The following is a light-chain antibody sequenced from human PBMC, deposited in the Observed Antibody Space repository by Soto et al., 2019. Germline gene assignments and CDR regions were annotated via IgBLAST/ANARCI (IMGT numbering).Light chain of an antibody. Sequence: QSALTQPRSVSGSPGQSVTVSCTGTSSDVGAYNFVSWYQHHPGKAPKLMIYDVSKRPSGVPDRFSGSKSGNTASLTISGLQAEDEAYYYCCSDAGSYTWVFGTGTKVTVL. CDR2: DVS. V-gene: IGLV2-11*01. J-gene: IGLJ1*01. CDR3: CSDAGSYTWV. CDR1: SSDVGAYNF.